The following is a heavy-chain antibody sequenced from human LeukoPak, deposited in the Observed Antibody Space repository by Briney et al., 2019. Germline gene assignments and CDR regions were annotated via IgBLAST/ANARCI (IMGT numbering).Heavy chain of an antibody. CDR3: ARDAAVAGKPSVY. CDR2: IYYSGST. Sequence: HSETLSLNCTVSGGSISSYYWSWIRQPPGKGLECIGYIYYSGSTNYNPSLKSRVTISVDTSKNQFSLKLSSVTAADTAVYYCARDAAVAGKPSVYWGQGTLLTVSS. V-gene: IGHV4-59*01. J-gene: IGHJ4*02. CDR1: GGSISSYY. D-gene: IGHD6-19*01.